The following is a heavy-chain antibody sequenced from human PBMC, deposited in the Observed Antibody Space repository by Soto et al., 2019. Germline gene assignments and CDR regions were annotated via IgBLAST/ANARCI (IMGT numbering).Heavy chain of an antibody. CDR1: GGSFSGYY. Sequence: SETLSLTCAVYGGSFSGYYWSWIRQPPGKGLEWIGEINHSGSTNYNPSLKSRVTISVDTSKNQFSLKLSSVTAADTAVYYCARGREDWGQGTLVTVSS. J-gene: IGHJ4*02. V-gene: IGHV4-34*01. CDR3: ARGRED. CDR2: INHSGST.